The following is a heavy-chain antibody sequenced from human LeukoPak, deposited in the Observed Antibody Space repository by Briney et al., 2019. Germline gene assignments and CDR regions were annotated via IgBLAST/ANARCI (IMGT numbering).Heavy chain of an antibody. CDR1: GFTFSDYY. CDR3: AKDSNSYGYPDY. V-gene: IGHV3-11*05. D-gene: IGHD5-18*01. Sequence: PGGALRLPCSASGFTFSDYYMSWIRQASGEGLEWVSYISSSSSYTNYADSVKGRFTISRDNSKNTLYLQMNSLRAEDTAVYYCAKDSNSYGYPDYWGQGTLVTVSS. J-gene: IGHJ4*02. CDR2: ISSSSSYT.